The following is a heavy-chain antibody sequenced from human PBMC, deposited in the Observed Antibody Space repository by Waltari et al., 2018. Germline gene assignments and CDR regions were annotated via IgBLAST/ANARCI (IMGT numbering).Heavy chain of an antibody. D-gene: IGHD5-12*01. CDR3: ARHWKRSGYRFDP. Sequence: QLRLQESGPGLVKTSANLCLTCTVSGGSISSGGFYWGWIRQSPGKGLEWIGSIYYSGSTNYNPTLGSRVTISGDTSKNEFSLKLSSVTAADTAVYYCARHWKRSGYRFDPWGQGTLVTVSS. CDR1: GGSISSGGFY. J-gene: IGHJ5*02. CDR2: IYYSGST. V-gene: IGHV4-39*01.